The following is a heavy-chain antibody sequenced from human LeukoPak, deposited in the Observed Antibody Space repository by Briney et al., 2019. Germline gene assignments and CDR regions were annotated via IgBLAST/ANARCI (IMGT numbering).Heavy chain of an antibody. D-gene: IGHD3-22*01. Sequence: TSETLSLTCTVSGYSISTGYYWGWIRQPPGKGLEWVGTFYHSGRTYYNPSLKSLVTISVDTSKYQFSLKLSSVTAADTAVYYCARTNDYDSSGYYSWDYYYYMDVWGKGTTVTVSS. CDR3: ARTNDYDSSGYYSWDYYYYMDV. CDR1: GYSISTGYY. J-gene: IGHJ6*03. V-gene: IGHV4-38-2*02. CDR2: FYHSGRT.